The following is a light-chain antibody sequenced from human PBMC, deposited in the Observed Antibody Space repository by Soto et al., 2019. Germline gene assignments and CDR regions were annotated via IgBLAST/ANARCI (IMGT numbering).Light chain of an antibody. CDR2: AAS. V-gene: IGKV1-12*01. CDR3: LQSDSFPHT. CDR1: QGSSSW. J-gene: IGKJ2*01. Sequence: DIQMTQSPSSVSASVGDRVTITCRASQGSSSWLAWYQQKPGKASKLLIYAASSLQSRVPSRFSGSGSETDFTLTISSLQPEDFATYYCLQSDSFPHTFGQGTKLEIK.